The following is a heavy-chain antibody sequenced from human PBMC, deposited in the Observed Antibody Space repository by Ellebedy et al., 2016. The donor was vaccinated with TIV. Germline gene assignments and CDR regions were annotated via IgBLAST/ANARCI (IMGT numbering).Heavy chain of an antibody. CDR2: VYRDGSA. CDR3: GRGSGYVTGWTWFDP. CDR1: GHSISGGHY. D-gene: IGHD2-8*02. V-gene: IGHV4-38-2*02. J-gene: IGHJ5*02. Sequence: MPGGSLRLSCTVSGHSISGGHYWGWIRQPPGKGMEWIGNVYRDGSAYYDPSLKSRVAMSVDTSKNQFSLNLIAVTAADTAVYYCGRGSGYVTGWTWFDPWGQGTLVIVSS.